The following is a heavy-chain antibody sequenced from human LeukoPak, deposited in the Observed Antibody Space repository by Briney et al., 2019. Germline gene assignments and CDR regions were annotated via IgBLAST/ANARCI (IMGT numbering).Heavy chain of an antibody. CDR3: ARDDYRGVTNFDP. CDR1: GGSISPYF. J-gene: IGHJ5*02. CDR2: ISYTGNT. Sequence: SETLSLTCTVSGGSISPYFWSWIRQPPGKGLEWIGYISYTGNTNYNPSLKSRVNISVDTSKNQFSLQLTSVTAADTAVYYCARDDYRGVTNFDPWGQGTLVTVSS. V-gene: IGHV4-59*01. D-gene: IGHD3-10*01.